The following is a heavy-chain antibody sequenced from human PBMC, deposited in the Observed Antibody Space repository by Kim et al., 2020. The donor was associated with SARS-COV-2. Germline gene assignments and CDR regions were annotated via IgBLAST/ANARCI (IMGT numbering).Heavy chain of an antibody. Sequence: GGSLRLSCAASGFTFDDYAMHWVRQAPGKGLEWVSLISGDGGSTYYADSVKGRFTISRDNSKNSLYLQMNSLRTEDTALYYCAKDVMVYCGGDCYSGGFDYWGQGTLVTVSS. J-gene: IGHJ4*02. D-gene: IGHD2-21*02. V-gene: IGHV3-43*02. CDR3: AKDVMVYCGGDCYSGGFDY. CDR2: ISGDGGST. CDR1: GFTFDDYA.